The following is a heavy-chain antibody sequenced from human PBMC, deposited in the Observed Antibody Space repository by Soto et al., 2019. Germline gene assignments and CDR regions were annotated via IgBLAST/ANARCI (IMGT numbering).Heavy chain of an antibody. CDR2: IDPSDSYT. Sequence: GESLKISCKGSGYSFTSYWISWVRQMPGKGLEWMGRIDPSDSYTNYSPSFQGHVTISADKSISTAYLQWSSLKASDTAMYYCASHPSGPPDYWGQGTLVTVSS. V-gene: IGHV5-10-1*01. CDR3: ASHPSGPPDY. J-gene: IGHJ4*02. CDR1: GYSFTSYW. D-gene: IGHD1-26*01.